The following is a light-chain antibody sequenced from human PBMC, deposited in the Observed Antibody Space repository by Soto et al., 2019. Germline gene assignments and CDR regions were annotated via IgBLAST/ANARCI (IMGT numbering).Light chain of an antibody. Sequence: DIQMTQSPSPLSASVGDIVTITCPANQTITRYLDWYQQKPGTAPKLLIYAASSLQEAVPSRYRGCQSLRDSTIAISNLQPDDFAAYSCLRGFTFRVTFGQGTKLEIK. CDR3: LRGFTFRVT. J-gene: IGKJ2*01. CDR2: AAS. CDR1: QTITRY. V-gene: IGKV1-39*01.